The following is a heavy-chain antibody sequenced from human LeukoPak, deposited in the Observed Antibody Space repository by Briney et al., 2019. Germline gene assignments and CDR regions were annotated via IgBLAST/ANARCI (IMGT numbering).Heavy chain of an antibody. J-gene: IGHJ6*02. CDR2: MNPNSGNT. Sequence: ASVKVFCKASGYTFISYDINWVRQATGQGLEWMGWMNPNSGNTGYAQKFQGRVTMTRNTSISTAYMELSSLRSEDTAVYYCARGLNYVLRFLEWSPDVWGQGTTVTVSS. CDR1: GYTFISYD. D-gene: IGHD3-3*01. V-gene: IGHV1-8*01. CDR3: ARGLNYVLRFLEWSPDV.